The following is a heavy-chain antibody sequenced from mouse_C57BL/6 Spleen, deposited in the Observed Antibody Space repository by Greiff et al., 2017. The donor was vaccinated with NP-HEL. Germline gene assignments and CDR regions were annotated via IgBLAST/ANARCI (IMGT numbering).Heavy chain of an antibody. D-gene: IGHD1-1*01. Sequence: VQLQQSGPELVKPGASVKMSCKASGYTFTDYNMHWVKQSHGKSLEWIGYINPNNGGTSYNQKFKGKATLTVNKSSSTAYMELRSLTSEDSAVYYCARTHYGSSFFAYWGQGTLVTVSA. CDR1: GYTFTDYN. CDR3: ARTHYGSSFFAY. J-gene: IGHJ3*01. CDR2: INPNNGGT. V-gene: IGHV1-22*01.